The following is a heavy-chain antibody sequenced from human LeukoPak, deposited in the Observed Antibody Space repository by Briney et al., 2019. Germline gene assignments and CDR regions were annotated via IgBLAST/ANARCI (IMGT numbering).Heavy chain of an antibody. J-gene: IGHJ4*02. CDR2: IYHSGST. Sequence: SETLSLTCTVSGGSISSYYWSWIRQPPGKGLEWIGSIYHSGSTYYNPSLKSRVTISVDTSKNQFSLKLSSVTAADTAVYYCARDFTDVRGNFDYWGQGTLVTVSS. D-gene: IGHD3-10*02. CDR1: GGSISSYY. V-gene: IGHV4-38-2*02. CDR3: ARDFTDVRGNFDY.